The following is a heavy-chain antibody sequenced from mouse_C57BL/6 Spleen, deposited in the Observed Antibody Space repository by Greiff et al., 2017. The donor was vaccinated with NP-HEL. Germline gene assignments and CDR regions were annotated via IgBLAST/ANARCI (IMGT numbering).Heavy chain of an antibody. J-gene: IGHJ4*01. CDR3: ARGGTVVGEGYYYAMDY. CDR2: ISDGGSYT. D-gene: IGHD1-1*01. CDR1: GFTFSSYA. V-gene: IGHV5-4*01. Sequence: EVQGVESGGGLVKPGGSLKLSCAASGFTFSSYAMSWVRQTPEKRLEWVATISDGGSYTYYPDNVKGRFTISRDNAKNNLYLQMSHLKSEDTAMYYWARGGTVVGEGYYYAMDYWGQGTSVTVSS.